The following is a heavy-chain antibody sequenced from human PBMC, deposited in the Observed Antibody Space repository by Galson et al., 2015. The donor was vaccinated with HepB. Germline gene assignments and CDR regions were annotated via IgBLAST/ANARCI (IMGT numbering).Heavy chain of an antibody. Sequence: SLRLSCAGSGFDFSIYSMNWVRQAPHKGLEWVSDISSSGNSIHYADSVTGRFTISRDNAKNSLFLQMNRLRAEDTAVYYCARAYDDFRRCWPHYYHYYYGMVVWGQGTPVTVSS. CDR2: ISSSGNSI. D-gene: IGHD3-3*01. V-gene: IGHV3-48*04. CDR1: GFDFSIYS. CDR3: ARAYDDFRRCWPHYYHYYYGMVV. J-gene: IGHJ6*02.